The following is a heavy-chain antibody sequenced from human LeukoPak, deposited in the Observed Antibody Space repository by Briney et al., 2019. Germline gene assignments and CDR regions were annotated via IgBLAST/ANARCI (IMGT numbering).Heavy chain of an antibody. V-gene: IGHV3-30-3*01. Sequence: GGAPRLSCAASGFTLCSYAMHRVPQGPRKGLEWGAVISYDGSNKYYADSVKGRFTISRDNSKNTLYLQMNSLRAEDTAVYYCARVSDYSNYFDYWGQGTLVTVSS. D-gene: IGHD4-11*01. CDR3: ARVSDYSNYFDY. J-gene: IGHJ4*02. CDR2: ISYDGSNK. CDR1: GFTLCSYA.